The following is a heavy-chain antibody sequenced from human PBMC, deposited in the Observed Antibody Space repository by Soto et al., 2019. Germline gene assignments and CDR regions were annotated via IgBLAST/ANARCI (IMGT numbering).Heavy chain of an antibody. J-gene: IGHJ4*02. V-gene: IGHV3-7*01. CDR1: GFRFSGFW. CDR3: VRGSGLLLDQ. Sequence: EVQVVESGGGLVQPGGSLRLSCAASGFRFSGFWMNWVRQAPGKWLQWVAIIKEDGSEKYYVDSVNGRFTISRDNAKNSLYLQMDRLRVEDTAVYYCVRGSGLLLDQWGQGTPVTVSS. CDR2: IKEDGSEK. D-gene: IGHD6-19*01.